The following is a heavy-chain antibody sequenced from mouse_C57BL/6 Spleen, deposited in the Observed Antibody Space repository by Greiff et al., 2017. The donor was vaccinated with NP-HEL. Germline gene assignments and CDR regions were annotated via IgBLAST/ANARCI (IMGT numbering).Heavy chain of an antibody. D-gene: IGHD2-4*01. CDR1: GYAFSSYW. CDR2: IYPGDGDT. CDR3: ARDYDYDAWFAY. Sequence: QVQLKESGAELVKPGASVKISCKASGYAFSSYWMNWVKQRPGKGLEWIGQIYPGDGDTNYNGTFKGTATLTADKSSRTAYMQLRSLTSEDAAVYFCARDYDYDAWFAYWGQGTLVTVSA. V-gene: IGHV1-80*01. J-gene: IGHJ3*01.